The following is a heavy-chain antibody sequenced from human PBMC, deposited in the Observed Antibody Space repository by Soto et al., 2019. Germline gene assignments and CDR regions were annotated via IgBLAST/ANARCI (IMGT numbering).Heavy chain of an antibody. CDR1: GFTFSKFD. CDR3: AKEGTTVSTDYFDY. D-gene: IGHD4-17*01. CDR2: ISGRGTDT. J-gene: IGHJ4*02. Sequence: GGSLRLSCVASGFTFSKFDMSWVRQTPGKGLEWVSAISGRGTDTKYAVSVQGRFTISRDNSNNTVYLQMNSLRADDTAVYYCAKEGTTVSTDYFDYWGQGALVTVSS. V-gene: IGHV3-23*01.